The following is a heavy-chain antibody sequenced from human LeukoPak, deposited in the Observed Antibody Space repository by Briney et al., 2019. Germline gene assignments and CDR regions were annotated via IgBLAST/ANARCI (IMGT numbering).Heavy chain of an antibody. CDR3: ARDTEQLAAV. D-gene: IGHD6-6*01. V-gene: IGHV1-2*02. Sequence: ASVKVSCKPFGYTFTSYYIHWVRQAPGQGLEWMGWINPNSGGTNYAQKFQGRVTMTRDTSISTAYMELSRLRSDDTAVYYCARDTEQLAAVWGQGTLVTVSS. J-gene: IGHJ4*02. CDR2: INPNSGGT. CDR1: GYTFTSYY.